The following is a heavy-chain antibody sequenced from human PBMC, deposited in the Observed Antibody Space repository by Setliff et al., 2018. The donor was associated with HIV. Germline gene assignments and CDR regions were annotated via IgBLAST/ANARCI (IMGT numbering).Heavy chain of an antibody. V-gene: IGHV4-39*01. Sequence: PSETLSLTCTVSGASISSRNYYWGWIRQSPGKELEWIASIRSSGDTYYNPSLQSRVIISVDTSNNQISLKLTSVTAADTAVYYCTIPASSLAPNWGRGTQVTVSS. J-gene: IGHJ4*02. CDR1: GASISSRNYY. CDR3: TIPASSLAPN. CDR2: IRSSGDT.